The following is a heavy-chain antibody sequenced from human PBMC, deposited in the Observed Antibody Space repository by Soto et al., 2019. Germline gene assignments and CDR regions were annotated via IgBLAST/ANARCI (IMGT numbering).Heavy chain of an antibody. CDR1: GYTFTGCY. CDR2: INPNSGGT. Sequence: ASVKVSCKASGYTFTGCYMHWVRQAPGQGLEWMGWINPNSGGTNYAQKFQGRVTMTRDTSISTAYMELSRLRSDDTAVYYCARASLTVAGSLDYWSQGTLVTVSS. CDR3: ARASLTVAGSLDY. D-gene: IGHD6-19*01. V-gene: IGHV1-2*02. J-gene: IGHJ4*02.